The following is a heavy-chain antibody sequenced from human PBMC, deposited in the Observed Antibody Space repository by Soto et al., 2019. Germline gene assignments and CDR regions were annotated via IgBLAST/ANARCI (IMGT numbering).Heavy chain of an antibody. D-gene: IGHD3-22*01. Sequence: GGSLRLSCAASGFTFSSYAMHWVRQAPGKGLEWVAVISYDGSNKYYANSVKGRFTISRDNSKNTLYLQMNSLRAEDTAVYYCARDTGRGYYDSSGYYSALDPWGQGTLVTVSS. V-gene: IGHV3-30-3*01. CDR2: ISYDGSNK. CDR1: GFTFSSYA. CDR3: ARDTGRGYYDSSGYYSALDP. J-gene: IGHJ5*02.